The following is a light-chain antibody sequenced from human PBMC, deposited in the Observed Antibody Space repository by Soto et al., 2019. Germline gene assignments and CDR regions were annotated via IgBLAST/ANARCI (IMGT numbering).Light chain of an antibody. CDR2: KAS. J-gene: IGKJ1*01. CDR3: QHYNSYPEA. V-gene: IGKV1-5*03. Sequence: DIHMPQSPSTLSGSVGDRVTVTCRSGQTISSWLAWYQQKPGKAPKLLIYKASTLKSGVPSRFSGSGSGTEFTLTISSLQPDDFATYYCQHYNSYPEAFGQGTKVDI. CDR1: QTISSW.